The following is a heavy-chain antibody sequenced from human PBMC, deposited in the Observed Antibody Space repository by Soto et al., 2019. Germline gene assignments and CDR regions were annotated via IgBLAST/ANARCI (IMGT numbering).Heavy chain of an antibody. CDR1: GFTFRSHG. V-gene: IGHV3-33*01. J-gene: IGHJ3*02. D-gene: IGHD1-26*01. Sequence: QVRLVESGGGVVQPGTSLRLSCAASGFTFRSHGMHWVRQAPGKGLEWVAVIWYDGTVKYYTDSVKGRFTISRDNSKNTLYLQMNSLRAEDTAVYYCARESLYSDSSPSAFDIWGQGTRVTVSS. CDR2: IWYDGTVK. CDR3: ARESLYSDSSPSAFDI.